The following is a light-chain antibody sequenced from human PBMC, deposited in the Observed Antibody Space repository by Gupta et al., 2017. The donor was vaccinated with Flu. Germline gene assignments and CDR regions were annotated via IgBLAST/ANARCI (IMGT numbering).Light chain of an antibody. CDR3: SSYVAGSTLV. Sequence: QSALTQPASVSGSPGQSITISCTGTNRDIGDYNYVSWYQQHPGKAPKLVIYEVNNRPSGLASRFSGSKSGNTASLTISGLQPEDEADYYCSSYVAGSTLVFGRGTKVTVL. V-gene: IGLV2-14*01. CDR2: EVN. CDR1: NRDIGDYNY. J-gene: IGLJ6*01.